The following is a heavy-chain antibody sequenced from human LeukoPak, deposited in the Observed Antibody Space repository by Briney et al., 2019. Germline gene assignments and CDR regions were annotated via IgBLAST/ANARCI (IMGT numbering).Heavy chain of an antibody. V-gene: IGHV3-21*01. CDR2: ISSSSSYI. Sequence: GGSLRLSCAASGFTFSSYSMNWVRQAPGKGLEWVSSISSSSSYIYYADSVKGRFTISRDNAKNSLYLQMNSLRAEDTAVYYCARDGPKVRYGMDVWGQGTTVTVSS. CDR3: ARDGPKVRYGMDV. J-gene: IGHJ6*02. CDR1: GFTFSSYS.